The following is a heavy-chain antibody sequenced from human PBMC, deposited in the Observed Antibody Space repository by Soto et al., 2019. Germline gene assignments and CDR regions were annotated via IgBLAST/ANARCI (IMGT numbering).Heavy chain of an antibody. CDR2: IMPVFRTP. Sequence: QVQLDESGAEVKKPGSSVKLSCKASGGTFSISAISWVRLAPGQGLEWMGGIMPVFRTPDYAQKFQGRVTITADESTTTAYMELSGLKPDDTAVYYCARDKAWLQLGGNYYYILDVWGQGTTVTVSS. J-gene: IGHJ6*02. CDR1: GGTFSISA. D-gene: IGHD5-12*01. CDR3: ARDKAWLQLGGNYYYILDV. V-gene: IGHV1-69*12.